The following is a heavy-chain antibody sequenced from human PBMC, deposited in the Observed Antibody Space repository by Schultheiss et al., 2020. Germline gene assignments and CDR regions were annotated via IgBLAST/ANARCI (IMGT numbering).Heavy chain of an antibody. J-gene: IGHJ6*03. CDR2: IYYSGST. Sequence: ETLSLTCTVSGGSVSSGSYYWSWIRQPPGKGLEWIGYIYYSGSTYYNPSLKSRVTISVDTSKNQFSLKLSSVTAADTAVYYCARNKYSGYASYYYYYMDVWGKGTTVTVSS. V-gene: IGHV4-61*01. D-gene: IGHD5-12*01. CDR3: ARNKYSGYASYYYYYMDV. CDR1: GGSVSSGSYY.